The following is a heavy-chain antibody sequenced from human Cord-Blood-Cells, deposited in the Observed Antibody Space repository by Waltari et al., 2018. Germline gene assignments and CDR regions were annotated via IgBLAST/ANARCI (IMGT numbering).Heavy chain of an antibody. CDR2: IIPIFGTA. CDR1: GGTFSSYA. V-gene: IGHV1-69*01. CDR3: AREGYIVGASLFDY. J-gene: IGHJ4*02. D-gene: IGHD1-26*01. Sequence: QVQLVQSGAEVKKPGSSVTVSCKASGGTFSSYATSWVRQAPGQGLEWMGGIIPIFGTANDAQKFQGRVTITADESTSTAYMELSSLRSEDTAVYYCAREGYIVGASLFDYWGQGTLVTVSS.